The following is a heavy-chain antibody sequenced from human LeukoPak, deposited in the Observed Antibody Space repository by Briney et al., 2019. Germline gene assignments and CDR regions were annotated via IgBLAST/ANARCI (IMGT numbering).Heavy chain of an antibody. CDR1: GFTFSSYG. CDR2: ISYDGSNK. J-gene: IGHJ3*02. CDR3: ANGYYYGSGSYYKEAFDI. V-gene: IGHV3-30*18. Sequence: GGSLRLSCAASGFTFSSYGMHWVRQAPGQGLEWVAVISYDGSNKYYADSVKGRFTISRDNSKNTLYLQMNSLRAEDTAVYYCANGYYYGSGSYYKEAFDIWGQGTMVTVSS. D-gene: IGHD3-10*01.